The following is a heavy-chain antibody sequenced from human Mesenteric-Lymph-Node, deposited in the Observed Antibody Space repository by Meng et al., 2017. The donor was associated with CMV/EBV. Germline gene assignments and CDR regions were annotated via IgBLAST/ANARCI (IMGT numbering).Heavy chain of an antibody. CDR3: LTPAAIREGVYYYGMDV. CDR1: GFTFGDYA. J-gene: IGHJ6*02. Sequence: GGSLRLSCTASGFTFGDYAMSWVRQAPGKGLEWVGFIRSKAYGGTTEYAASVKGRFTISRDDSKSIAYLQMNSLKTEDTAVYYCLTPAAIREGVYYYGMDVWGQGTTVTVSS. CDR2: IRSKAYGGTT. D-gene: IGHD2-2*02. V-gene: IGHV3-49*04.